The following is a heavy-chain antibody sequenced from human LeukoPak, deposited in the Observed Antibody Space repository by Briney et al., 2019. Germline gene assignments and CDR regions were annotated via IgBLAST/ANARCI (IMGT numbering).Heavy chain of an antibody. J-gene: IGHJ4*02. V-gene: IGHV4-39*01. Sequence: SETLSLTCTVSGGSISSNSYYWGWIRQSPGKGLEWIGSIYYSGSTYYNPSLKSRVTISVDTSKNQFSLKLSSVTAADTAVYYCARHTAVLLWFGESNFDYWGQGTLVTVSS. D-gene: IGHD3-10*01. CDR3: ARHTAVLLWFGESNFDY. CDR2: IYYSGST. CDR1: GGSISSNSYY.